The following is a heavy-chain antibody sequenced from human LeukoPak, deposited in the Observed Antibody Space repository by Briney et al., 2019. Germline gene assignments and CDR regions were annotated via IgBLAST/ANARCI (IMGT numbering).Heavy chain of an antibody. CDR3: ARDGYYYDSSGYYRPYYYFDY. CDR2: INAGNGNT. Sequence: ASVKVSCTASGYTFTSYAMHWVRQAPGQRLEWMGWINAGNGNTKYSQKFQDRVTITRDTSASTAYMELSSLRSEDTAVYYCARDGYYYDSSGYYRPYYYFDYWGQGTLVTVSS. J-gene: IGHJ4*02. V-gene: IGHV1-3*01. CDR1: GYTFTSYA. D-gene: IGHD3-22*01.